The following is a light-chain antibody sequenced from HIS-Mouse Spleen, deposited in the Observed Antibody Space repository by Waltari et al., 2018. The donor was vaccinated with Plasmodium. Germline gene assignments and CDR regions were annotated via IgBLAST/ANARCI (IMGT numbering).Light chain of an antibody. CDR2: DAS. CDR1: QSVSSY. Sequence: EIVLTQSPVTLSLSPGERATLSCRASQSVSSYLAWYQQKPGQAPRLLIYDASNRATGIPARFSGSGSGTDFTLTISSLEPEDFATYYCQQSYSTWTFGQGTKVEIK. V-gene: IGKV3-11*01. CDR3: QQSYSTWT. J-gene: IGKJ1*01.